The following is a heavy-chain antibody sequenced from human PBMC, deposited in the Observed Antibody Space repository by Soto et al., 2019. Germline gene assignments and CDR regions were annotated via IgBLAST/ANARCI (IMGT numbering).Heavy chain of an antibody. J-gene: IGHJ5*02. D-gene: IGHD6-13*01. Sequence: GRSLRLSCSASGLTFRSFTMNWVRQAPGKGLEWVSTISSNSAYIYYTDALRGRFTISRDNAKNSLHLQMNSLRAEDTAVYYCTRDASRDSSARGWFDPWGPGTLVTVSS. CDR2: ISSNSAYI. CDR3: TRDASRDSSARGWFDP. V-gene: IGHV3-21*01. CDR1: GLTFRSFT.